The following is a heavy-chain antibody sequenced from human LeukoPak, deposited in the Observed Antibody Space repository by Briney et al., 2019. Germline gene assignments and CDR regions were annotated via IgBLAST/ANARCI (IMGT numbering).Heavy chain of an antibody. CDR2: INPNSGGT. J-gene: IGHJ4*02. CDR3: AREEVIAAAGPTLDY. Sequence: ASVKVSCKASGYTFTSYGISWMRQAPGQGLEWMGWINPNSGGTNYAQKFQGRVTMTRDTSISTAYMELSRLRSDDTAVFYCAREEVIAAAGPTLDYWGQGALVTVSS. CDR1: GYTFTSYG. V-gene: IGHV1-2*02. D-gene: IGHD6-13*01.